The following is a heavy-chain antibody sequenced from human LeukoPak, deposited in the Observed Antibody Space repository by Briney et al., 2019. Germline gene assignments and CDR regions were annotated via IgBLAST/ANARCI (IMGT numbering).Heavy chain of an antibody. CDR3: AHSPPMGATPPLHNWFDP. J-gene: IGHJ5*02. CDR1: GFSLSTSGVG. Sequence: SGPTLVNPTQTLTLTCTFSGFSLSTSGVGVGWIRQPPGKALEWLALIYWNDDKRYSPSLKSRLTITKDTSKNQVVLTMTNMDPVDTATCYCAHSPPMGATPPLHNWFDPWGQGTLVTVSS. D-gene: IGHD1-26*01. V-gene: IGHV2-5*01. CDR2: IYWNDDK.